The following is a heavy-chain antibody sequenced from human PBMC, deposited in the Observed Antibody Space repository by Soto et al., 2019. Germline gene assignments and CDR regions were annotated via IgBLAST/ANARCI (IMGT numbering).Heavy chain of an antibody. Sequence: GASVKVSCKASGYTFTGYYMHWVRQAPGQGLEWLGRINPKSGGTSTAQKFQGWVTMTRDRSISTVYMKLTRLRSDDTAVYFCARGHSTDCSNGVCSFFYNHEMDVWGQGTTVTVSS. CDR2: INPKSGGT. CDR3: ARGHSTDCSNGVCSFFYNHEMDV. CDR1: GYTFTGYY. V-gene: IGHV1-2*04. D-gene: IGHD2-8*01. J-gene: IGHJ6*02.